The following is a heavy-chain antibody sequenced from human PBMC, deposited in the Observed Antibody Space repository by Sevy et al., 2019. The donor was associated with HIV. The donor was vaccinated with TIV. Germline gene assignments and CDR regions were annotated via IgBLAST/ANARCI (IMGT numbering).Heavy chain of an antibody. V-gene: IGHV3-23*01. CDR1: GFTFSKYS. CDR2: LSFGCGEI. Sequence: GGSLRRSCAASGFTFSKYSMSWVRQPPGKGLEWVSTLSFGCGEINHADSVKGRFTVSRDNSKNTLYLQLNSLRADDTAVFYCAGGDTTMITDLDYWGQGTLVTVSS. D-gene: IGHD3-16*01. CDR3: AGGDTTMITDLDY. J-gene: IGHJ4*02.